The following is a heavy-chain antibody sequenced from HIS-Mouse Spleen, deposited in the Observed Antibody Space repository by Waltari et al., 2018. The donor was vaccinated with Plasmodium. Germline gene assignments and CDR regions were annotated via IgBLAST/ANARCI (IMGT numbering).Heavy chain of an antibody. D-gene: IGHD2-15*01. V-gene: IGHV3-30*18. CDR2: ISYDGSNK. CDR3: AKASYCSGGSCYWYFDL. CDR1: GFTFSSYG. J-gene: IGHJ2*01. Sequence: QVQLVESGGGVVQPGRSLRLSCAASGFTFSSYGMHWVRPAQGTGLEWVAVISYDGSNKYYADSVKGRFTISRDNSKNTLYLQMNSLRAEDTAVYYCAKASYCSGGSCYWYFDLWGRGTLVTVSS.